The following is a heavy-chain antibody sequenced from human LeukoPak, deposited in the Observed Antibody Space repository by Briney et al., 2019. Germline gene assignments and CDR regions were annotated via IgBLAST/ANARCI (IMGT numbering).Heavy chain of an antibody. V-gene: IGHV3-73*01. D-gene: IGHD3-10*01. Sequence: PGGSLRLSCAASGYTFSGSAMHCVRQASGKGLEWVGRIRSKANSYATAYAASVKGRFTVSRDDSKNTAYLQMNSLKTEDTAVYYCSSSLWFGELLKAFDLWGRGTLVTVSS. J-gene: IGHJ2*01. CDR2: IRSKANSYAT. CDR3: SSSLWFGELLKAFDL. CDR1: GYTFSGSA.